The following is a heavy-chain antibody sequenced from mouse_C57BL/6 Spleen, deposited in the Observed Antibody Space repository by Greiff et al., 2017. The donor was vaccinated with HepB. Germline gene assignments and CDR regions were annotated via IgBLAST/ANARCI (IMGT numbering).Heavy chain of an antibody. CDR1: GYTFTSYW. CDR3: ARSGGYSSWFAY. Sequence: VQLQQPGAELVKPGASVKLSCKASGYTFTSYWMQWVKQRPGQGLEWIGEIDPSDSYTNYNQKFKGKATLTVDTSSSTAYMQLSSLTSEDSAVYYCARSGGYSSWFAYWGQGTLVTVSA. V-gene: IGHV1-50*01. CDR2: IDPSDSYT. D-gene: IGHD2-12*01. J-gene: IGHJ3*01.